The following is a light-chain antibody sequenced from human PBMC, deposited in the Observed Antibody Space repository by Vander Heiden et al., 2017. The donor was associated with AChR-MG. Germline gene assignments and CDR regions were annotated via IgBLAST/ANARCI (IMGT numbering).Light chain of an antibody. Sequence: SYELPQPPSVSVSPGQTASITCSGDKLGDKYACWYQQKPGQSPGRVIYQDSKRPSGIPERFSGSNSGNTATLTISGTQAMDEADYYCQAWDSSNVVFGGGTKLTVL. J-gene: IGLJ2*01. CDR2: QDS. CDR1: KLGDKY. V-gene: IGLV3-1*01. CDR3: QAWDSSNVV.